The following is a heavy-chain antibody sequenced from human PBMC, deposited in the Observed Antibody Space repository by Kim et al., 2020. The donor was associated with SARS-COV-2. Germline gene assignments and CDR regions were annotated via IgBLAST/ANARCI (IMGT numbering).Heavy chain of an antibody. Sequence: ASVKVSCKASGYTFTSYGISWVRQAPGQGLEWMGWISAYNGNTNYAQKLQGRVTMTTDTSTSTAYMELRSLRSDDTAVYYCARVRGVWEPTDLGYWGQGTLVTVSS. D-gene: IGHD1-26*01. CDR3: ARVRGVWEPTDLGY. V-gene: IGHV1-18*01. CDR2: ISAYNGNT. CDR1: GYTFTSYG. J-gene: IGHJ4*02.